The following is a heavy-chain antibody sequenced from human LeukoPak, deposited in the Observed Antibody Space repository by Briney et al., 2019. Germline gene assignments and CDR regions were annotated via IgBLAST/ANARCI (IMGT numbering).Heavy chain of an antibody. CDR1: GGTFSSYD. V-gene: IGHV1-69*05. J-gene: IGHJ4*02. Sequence: SVKVSCKASGGTFSSYDISWVRQAPGQGLEWMGGIIPIFGTANYAQKFQGRVTITTDESTSTAYMELCSLKSEDTAVYYCARQVIVGATPDYFDYWGQGTLVTVSS. CDR3: ARQVIVGATPDYFDY. CDR2: IIPIFGTA. D-gene: IGHD1-26*01.